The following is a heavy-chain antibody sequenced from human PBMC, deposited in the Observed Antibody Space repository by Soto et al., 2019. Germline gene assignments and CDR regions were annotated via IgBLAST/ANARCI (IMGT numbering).Heavy chain of an antibody. CDR1: GLTFSSHA. J-gene: IGHJ6*02. Sequence: GGSLRLSCAASGLTFSSHAMSWVRQAPGKGLEWVSAISDSGGSTYYADSVKGRFTISRDNSKNTLFLQMNSLRAEDTAVYFCANGPTIFGVVISYSFYYGLDVWGQGATVTVSS. V-gene: IGHV3-23*01. CDR2: ISDSGGST. D-gene: IGHD3-3*01. CDR3: ANGPTIFGVVISYSFYYGLDV.